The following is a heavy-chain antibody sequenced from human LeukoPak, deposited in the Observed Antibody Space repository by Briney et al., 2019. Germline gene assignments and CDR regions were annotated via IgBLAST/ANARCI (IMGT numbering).Heavy chain of an antibody. V-gene: IGHV4-59*01. Sequence: QTSETLSLTCTVSGGSISGYYWSWIRQPPGKGLEWIGYIYYSGSTNYNPSLKSRVTISVDTSKNQFSLKLSSVTAADTAVYYCARGREWEPKVFDYWGQGTLVTVSS. CDR1: GGSISGYY. CDR3: ARGREWEPKVFDY. CDR2: IYYSGST. J-gene: IGHJ4*02. D-gene: IGHD1-26*01.